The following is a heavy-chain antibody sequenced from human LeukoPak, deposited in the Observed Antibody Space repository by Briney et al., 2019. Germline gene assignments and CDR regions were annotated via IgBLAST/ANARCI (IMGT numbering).Heavy chain of an antibody. CDR1: GFTFSSHA. CDR3: ARVNQGAFDI. CDR2: ISGVGGST. V-gene: IGHV3-23*01. J-gene: IGHJ3*02. Sequence: GGSLRLSCAASGFTFSSHAMSWVRQTPGKGLDWVSGISGVGGSTYYADSVKGRFTISRDNAKNSLYLQMNSLRAEDTAVYYCARVNQGAFDIWGQGTMVTVSS.